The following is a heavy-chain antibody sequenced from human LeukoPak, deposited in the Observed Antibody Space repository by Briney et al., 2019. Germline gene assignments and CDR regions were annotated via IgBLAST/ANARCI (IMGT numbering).Heavy chain of an antibody. J-gene: IGHJ3*02. Sequence: SETLSLTCTVSGGSISSYYWSWIRQPPGKGLEWIGSMYNSGSTNYKPSLKSRVTISVDTSKNQFSLKLSSVTAADTAVYYCARHAYYYDRSGSYEAFDIWGQGTMVTVS. CDR1: GGSISSYY. D-gene: IGHD3-22*01. CDR2: MYNSGST. CDR3: ARHAYYYDRSGSYEAFDI. V-gene: IGHV4-59*08.